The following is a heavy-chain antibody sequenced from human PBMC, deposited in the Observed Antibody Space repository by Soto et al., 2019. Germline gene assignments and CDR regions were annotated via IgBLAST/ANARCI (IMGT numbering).Heavy chain of an antibody. CDR1: GGSISSSNW. D-gene: IGHD6-6*01. J-gene: IGHJ6*02. Sequence: SETLSLTCAVSGGSISSSNWWSWVRQPPGKGLEWIGEIYHSVSTNYNPSLKSRVTISVDKSKNQFSLKLSSVTAADTAVYYCARDRQGYSSSPHYYYYYGMDVGGQGTTVTVSS. V-gene: IGHV4-4*02. CDR2: IYHSVST. CDR3: ARDRQGYSSSPHYYYYYGMDV.